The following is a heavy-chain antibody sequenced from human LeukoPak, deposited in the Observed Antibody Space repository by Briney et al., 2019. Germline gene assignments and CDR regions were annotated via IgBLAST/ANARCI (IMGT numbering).Heavy chain of an antibody. CDR1: GYSFPNYW. D-gene: IGHD3-10*01. CDR2: IYPDNSDT. Sequence: GESLKISWKASGYSFPNYWIGRMRPLPGKGLEGMAIIYPDNSDTRYSASFEGQVTISVDTSITTAYLQWSRLTASDTAMYYCARERESGSSWFAPWGQGTLVTVSS. J-gene: IGHJ5*02. CDR3: ARERESGSSWFAP. V-gene: IGHV5-51*01.